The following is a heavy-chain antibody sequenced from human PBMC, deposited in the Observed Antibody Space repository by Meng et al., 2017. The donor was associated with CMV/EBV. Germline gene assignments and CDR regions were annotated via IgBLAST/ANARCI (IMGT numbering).Heavy chain of an antibody. CDR2: INHSGST. J-gene: IGHJ5*02. Sequence: VQLVEFGGGLVQPGGSLRLSGAASGFTVSSNYMSWVRQPPGKGLEWIGEINHSGSTNYNPSLKSRVTISVDTSKNQFSLKLSSVTAADTAVYYCARGGNWFDPWGQGTLVTVSS. CDR1: GFTVSSNY. V-gene: IGHV4-34*01. CDR3: ARGGNWFDP.